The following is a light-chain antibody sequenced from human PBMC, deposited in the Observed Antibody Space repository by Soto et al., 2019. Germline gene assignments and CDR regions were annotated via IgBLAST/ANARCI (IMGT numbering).Light chain of an antibody. CDR1: NSGVGSYNL. CDR2: EVS. V-gene: IGLV2-23*02. CDR3: CSYAGSSTRYV. J-gene: IGLJ1*01. Sequence: QSALTQPASVSGSPGQSITISCTGTNSGVGSYNLVSWYQQHPGKAPKLMIYEVSKRPSGVSNRFSGSKSGNTASLTISGLQAEDEADYYSCSYAGSSTRYVFGTGTKLTVL.